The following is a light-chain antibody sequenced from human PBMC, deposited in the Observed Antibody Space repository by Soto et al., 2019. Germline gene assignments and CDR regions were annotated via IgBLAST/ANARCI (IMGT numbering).Light chain of an antibody. J-gene: IGLJ3*02. CDR3: AAWDDSLSGPGV. Sequence: QSVLTQPPTASGTPGQRVTISCSGSSSNIGSSYVYWYRQLPGTAPKLLIYRNNQRPSGVPDRFSGSKSGTSASLAISGRRSEDEADYYCAAWDDSLSGPGVFGGGTKLTVL. V-gene: IGLV1-47*01. CDR1: SSNIGSSY. CDR2: RNN.